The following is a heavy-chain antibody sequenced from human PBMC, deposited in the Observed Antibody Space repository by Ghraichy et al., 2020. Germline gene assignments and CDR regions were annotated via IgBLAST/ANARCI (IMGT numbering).Heavy chain of an antibody. J-gene: IGHJ4*02. V-gene: IGHV5-51*01. CDR2: IYPGDSDT. Sequence: GGSLRLSCKGSGYSFTSYWIGWVRQMPGKGLEWMGIIYPGDSDTRYSPSFQGQVTISADKSISTAYLQWSSLKASDTAMYYCARLRYSSSGPSEFDYWGQGTLVTVSS. CDR3: ARLRYSSSGPSEFDY. D-gene: IGHD6-6*01. CDR1: GYSFTSYW.